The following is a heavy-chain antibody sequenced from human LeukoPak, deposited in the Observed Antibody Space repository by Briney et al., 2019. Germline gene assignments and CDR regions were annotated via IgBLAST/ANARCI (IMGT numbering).Heavy chain of an antibody. CDR2: INPNSGGT. D-gene: IGHD6-19*01. V-gene: IGHV1-2*02. CDR3: ASQVPSSGYWFDP. Sequence: ASVKVSCKTSGHTFTGYHMHWVRQAPGQGLEWMGWINPNSGGTNYAQKFQGRVTMTRDTSISTAYMELSRLRSDDTAVYYCASQVPSSGYWFDPWGQGTLVTVSS. CDR1: GHTFTGYH. J-gene: IGHJ5*02.